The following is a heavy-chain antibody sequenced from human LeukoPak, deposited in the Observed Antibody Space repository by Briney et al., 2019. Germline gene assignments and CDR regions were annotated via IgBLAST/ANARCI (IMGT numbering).Heavy chain of an antibody. CDR2: IDYSGST. V-gene: IGHV4-59*01. CDR3: ARGRRYCSSTSCSAPFDY. Sequence: PSETLSLTCTVSGGSISSYYWSWIRQPPGKGLEWIGYIDYSGSTNYNPSLKSRVTISVDTSKNQFSLKLSSVTAADTAVYYCARGRRYCSSTSCSAPFDYWGQGTLVTVSS. D-gene: IGHD2-2*01. CDR1: GGSISSYY. J-gene: IGHJ4*02.